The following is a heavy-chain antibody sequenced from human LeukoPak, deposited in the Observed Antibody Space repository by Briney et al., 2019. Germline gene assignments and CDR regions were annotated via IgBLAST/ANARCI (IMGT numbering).Heavy chain of an antibody. J-gene: IGHJ5*02. CDR2: IFHSSTSYYSGTS. Sequence: SETLSLTCTVSGVSISSSDYYWGRLRQPPGKGLESIVTIFHSSTSYYSGTSYFNASPKSRVTISLYQPKNQFSLKMTSVTDADTALYYCARSKCGSTSSYGGKWFDPWGQGNLVTVSS. V-gene: IGHV4-39*01. CDR3: ARSKCGSTSSYGGKWFDP. CDR1: GVSISSSDYY. D-gene: IGHD2-2*01.